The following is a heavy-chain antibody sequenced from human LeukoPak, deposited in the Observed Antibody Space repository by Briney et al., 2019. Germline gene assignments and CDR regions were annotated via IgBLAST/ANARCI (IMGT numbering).Heavy chain of an antibody. CDR2: IYTSGST. CDR3: ATAMVRGDKRHYYYYTDV. J-gene: IGHJ6*03. V-gene: IGHV4-61*02. D-gene: IGHD3-10*01. Sequence: SETLSLTCTVSGGSISSSSYYWGWIRQPAGKGLEWIGRIYTSGSTNYNPSLKSRVTISVDTSKNQFSLKLSSVTAADTAVYYCATAMVRGDKRHYYYYTDVWGKGTTVTVSS. CDR1: GGSISSSSYY.